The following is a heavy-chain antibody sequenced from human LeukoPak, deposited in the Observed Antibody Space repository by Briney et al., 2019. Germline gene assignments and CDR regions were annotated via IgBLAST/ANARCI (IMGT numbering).Heavy chain of an antibody. Sequence: ASVKVSCKASGYTFTGYYMHWVRQAPGQGLEWMGWINPNSGGTNYAQKFQGWVTMTRDTSISTAYMELSRLRSDDTAVYYCARGTTVRGVIKPPDYWGQGTLVTVSS. CDR3: ARGTTVRGVIKPPDY. CDR1: GYTFTGYY. CDR2: INPNSGGT. V-gene: IGHV1-2*04. D-gene: IGHD3-10*01. J-gene: IGHJ4*02.